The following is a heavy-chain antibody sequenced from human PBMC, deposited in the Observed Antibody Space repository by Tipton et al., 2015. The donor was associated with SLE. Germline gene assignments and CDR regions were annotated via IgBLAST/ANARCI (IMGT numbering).Heavy chain of an antibody. D-gene: IGHD3-22*01. J-gene: IGHJ3*02. CDR3: ARGVAYYYDSGAFDI. Sequence: TLSLTCTIYDGSFSGYHWSWIRQPPGKGLEWIGEINYSGSTNSNPSLKSRVTISIGTAKNQFSLKLTSVTAADTAVYYCARGVAYYYDSGAFDIWGQGTMVTVSS. CDR1: DGSFSGYH. V-gene: IGHV4-34*01. CDR2: INYSGST.